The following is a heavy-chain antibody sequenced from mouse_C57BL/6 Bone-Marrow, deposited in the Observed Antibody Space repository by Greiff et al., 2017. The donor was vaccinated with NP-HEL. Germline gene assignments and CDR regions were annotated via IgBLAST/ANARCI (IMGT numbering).Heavy chain of an antibody. CDR2: INPSNGGT. Sequence: QVHVKQSGTELVKPGASVKLSCKASGFTFTSYWMHWVKQRPGQGLEWIGNINPSNGGTNYNEKFKSKATLTVDKSSSTAYMQLSSLTTEDSAVYYCASGPTGAFDYWGQGTTLTVSS. CDR3: ASGPTGAFDY. J-gene: IGHJ2*01. D-gene: IGHD4-1*02. V-gene: IGHV1-53*01. CDR1: GFTFTSYW.